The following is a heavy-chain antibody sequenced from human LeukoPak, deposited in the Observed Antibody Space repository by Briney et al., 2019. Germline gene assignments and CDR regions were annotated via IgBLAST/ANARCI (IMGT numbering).Heavy chain of an antibody. Sequence: SETLSLTCTVSGYSISSGYYWGWIRQPPGKGLEWIGSIHHSGSTNYNPSLKSRVTISVDTSKNQFSLRLSSVTAADTAVYYCARTLRYFDWLPAGETDYWGQGTLVTVSS. CDR3: ARTLRYFDWLPAGETDY. D-gene: IGHD3-9*01. V-gene: IGHV4-38-2*02. CDR2: IHHSGST. CDR1: GYSISSGYY. J-gene: IGHJ4*02.